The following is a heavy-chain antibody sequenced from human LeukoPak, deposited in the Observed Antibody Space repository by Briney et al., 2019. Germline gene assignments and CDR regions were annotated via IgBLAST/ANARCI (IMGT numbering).Heavy chain of an antibody. Sequence: GSSVKVSCKTSGGNSNFFAINWVRQAPGQGLEWMGVIKPMFGTGSIPNIATGDYAQKFQGRHSMNADKSSTTAYMELSSLRSGDTAVYFCAREIFDSTSGVSQGFDYWGQGTLVTVSS. D-gene: IGHD3-3*01. V-gene: IGHV1-69*06. CDR1: GGNSNFFA. CDR3: AREIFDSTSGVSQGFDY. J-gene: IGHJ4*02. CDR2: IKPMFGTG.